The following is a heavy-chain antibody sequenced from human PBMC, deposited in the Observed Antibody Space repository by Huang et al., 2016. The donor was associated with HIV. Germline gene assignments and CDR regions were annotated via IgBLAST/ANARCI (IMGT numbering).Heavy chain of an antibody. J-gene: IGHJ4*02. CDR3: GGSSGYWSFDY. CDR1: DYTFTSYG. D-gene: IGHD3-22*01. V-gene: IGHV1-18*04. CDR2: ISTNKGDT. Sequence: QVQLVQSGGEVKKPGASVKVSCKASDYTFTSYGISWVRQAPGQGREWMGWISTNKGDTNYAQKFQGRVTMTTDTSTSTAYMELRSLRSDDTAVYYCGGSSGYWSFDYWGQGTLVTVSS.